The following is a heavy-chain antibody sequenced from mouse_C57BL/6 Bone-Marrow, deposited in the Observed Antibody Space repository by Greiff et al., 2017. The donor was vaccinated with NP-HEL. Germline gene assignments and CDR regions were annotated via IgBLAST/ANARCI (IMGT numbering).Heavy chain of an antibody. CDR1: GYTFTSYW. D-gene: IGHD1-1*01. Sequence: QVQLQQPGAELVKPGASVKMSCKASGYTFTSYWITWVKQRPGQGLEWIGDIYPGSGSTNYNEKFKSKATLTVDTSSSTAYMQLSSLTSEDSAVYYGARWSTTVVARVPFAYWGKGTLVTVSS. CDR2: IYPGSGST. CDR3: ARWSTTVVARVPFAY. J-gene: IGHJ3*01. V-gene: IGHV1-55*01.